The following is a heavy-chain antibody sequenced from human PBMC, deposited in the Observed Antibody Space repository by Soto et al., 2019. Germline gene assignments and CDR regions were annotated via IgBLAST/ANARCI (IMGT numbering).Heavy chain of an antibody. V-gene: IGHV3-64*01. CDR1: GSPFSSYN. D-gene: IGHD1-7*01. CDR2: ISSNGGTT. Sequence: EVQLAESGGGMVQPGGSLSLSCVASGSPFSSYNMNWVRQLPGKGLEYVSSISSNGGTTYYGNSVKGRFTISRDNSKNTLYLQMGGLRAEDMAVYYCVRRVSGNYDYWGQGTLVTVSS. J-gene: IGHJ4*02. CDR3: VRRVSGNYDY.